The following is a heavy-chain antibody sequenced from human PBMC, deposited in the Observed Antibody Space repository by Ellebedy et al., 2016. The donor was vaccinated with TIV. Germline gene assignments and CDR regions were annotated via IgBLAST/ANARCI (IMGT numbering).Heavy chain of an antibody. CDR2: IYPGDSDT. CDR3: ARHYGGNPSLMYGMDV. CDR1: GYSFTSYW. V-gene: IGHV5-51*01. D-gene: IGHD4-23*01. Sequence: GESLKISXKGSGYSFTSYWIGWVRQMPRKGLDWMGIIYPGDSDTRYSPSFQGQVTISADKSISTAYLQWSSLKASDTAMYYCARHYGGNPSLMYGMDVWGQGTTVTVSS. J-gene: IGHJ6*02.